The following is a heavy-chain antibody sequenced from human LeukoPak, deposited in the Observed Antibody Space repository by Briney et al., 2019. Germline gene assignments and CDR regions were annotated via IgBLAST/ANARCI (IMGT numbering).Heavy chain of an antibody. CDR2: ITPMLGIA. CDR3: ARDPIGESVAFDY. J-gene: IGHJ4*02. CDR1: GYTFTSYY. D-gene: IGHD4-17*01. V-gene: IGHV1-69*04. Sequence: GASVKVSCKASGYTFTSYYMHWVRQAPGQGLEWMGRITPMLGIANYAQKFQGRVTITADKSTTTGYMELSSLRSEDTAVYYCARDPIGESVAFDYWGQGTLVTVSS.